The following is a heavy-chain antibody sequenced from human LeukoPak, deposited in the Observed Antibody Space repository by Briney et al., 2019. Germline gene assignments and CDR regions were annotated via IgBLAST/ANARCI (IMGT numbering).Heavy chain of an antibody. V-gene: IGHV3-23*01. J-gene: IGHJ4*02. CDR1: GFTFDTYD. CDR2: LSGSGDRT. CDR3: ARGGTLVRGGDPFDY. D-gene: IGHD3-10*01. Sequence: GGSLRLSCAASGFTFDTYDMSWVRQSPVKGLEWVSGLSGSGDRTYYTDSVKGRFTISRDNSKNTVYLQMNTLRAEDTALYYCARGGTLVRGGDPFDYWGQGTLVTVSS.